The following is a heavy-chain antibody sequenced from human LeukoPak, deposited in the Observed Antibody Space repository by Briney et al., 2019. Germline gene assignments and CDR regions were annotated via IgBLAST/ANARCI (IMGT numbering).Heavy chain of an antibody. CDR2: INHSGST. J-gene: IGHJ5*02. CDR3: ARVRFTTRRSFDP. V-gene: IGHV4-34*01. CDR1: GGSFSGYY. Sequence: SETLSLTCAVYGGSFSGYYWSWIRQPPGKGLEWIGEINHSGSTNYNPSLKSRVTISVNTSKNQFSLKLSSVTAADTAVYYCARVRFTTRRSFDPWGQGTLVTVSS. D-gene: IGHD3-3*01.